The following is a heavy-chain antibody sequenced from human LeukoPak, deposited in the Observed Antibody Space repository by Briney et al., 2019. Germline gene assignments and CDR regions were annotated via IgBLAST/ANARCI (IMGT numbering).Heavy chain of an antibody. CDR1: GGSISRYY. V-gene: IGHV4-59*01. CDR2: IYYSGST. CDR3: ARGLARLDY. D-gene: IGHD2-21*01. Sequence: SQTLSLTCTVAGGSISRYYCSWVRQLPGKVLEWIGYIYYSGSTNYNPSLKRQFTISEDTSKNQFSLKLSSVTAADTAVYYCARGLARLDYWGQGALVTVPS. J-gene: IGHJ4*02.